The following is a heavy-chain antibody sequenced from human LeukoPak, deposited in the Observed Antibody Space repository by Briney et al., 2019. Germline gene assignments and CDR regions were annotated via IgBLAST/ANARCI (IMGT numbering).Heavy chain of an antibody. J-gene: IGHJ3*02. Sequence: SETLSLTCAVYGGSFSGYYWSWIRQPPGKGLEWIGEINHSGSTNYNPSLKSRVTISVDTSKNQFSLKLSSVTAADTAVYYCARVTRSGFGESNDAFDIWGQGTMVTVSS. V-gene: IGHV4-34*01. CDR2: INHSGST. D-gene: IGHD3-10*01. CDR1: GGSFSGYY. CDR3: ARVTRSGFGESNDAFDI.